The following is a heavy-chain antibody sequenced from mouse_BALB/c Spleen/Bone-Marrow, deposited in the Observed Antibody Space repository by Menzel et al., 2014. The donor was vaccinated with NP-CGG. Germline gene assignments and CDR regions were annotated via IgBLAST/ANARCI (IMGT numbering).Heavy chain of an antibody. CDR1: GFTFSSYT. Sequence: EVNVVESGGGLVKPGGSLKLSCAASGFTFSSYTMSWVRQTPEKGLEWVATISSGGSYTYYPDSVKGRFTISRDNAKNTLYLQMSSLKSEDTAMYYCTRDPYYYGSSYAMDYWGQGTSVTVSS. CDR3: TRDPYYYGSSYAMDY. J-gene: IGHJ4*01. D-gene: IGHD1-1*01. CDR2: ISSGGSYT. V-gene: IGHV5-6-4*01.